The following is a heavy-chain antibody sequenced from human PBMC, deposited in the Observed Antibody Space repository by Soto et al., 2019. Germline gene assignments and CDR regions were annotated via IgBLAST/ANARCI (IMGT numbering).Heavy chain of an antibody. CDR3: ARSQGSSTSLEIYYYYYYGMDV. Sequence: VQLLESGAEVKKPGSSVKVSCKASGGTFSSYAISWVRQAPGQGLEWMGGIIPISDTTNYAQKFQGRVTITADESTSTAYMELSSLRSEDTAVYYCARSQGSSTSLEIYYYYYYGMDVWGQGTTVTVSS. V-gene: IGHV1-69*01. D-gene: IGHD2-2*01. CDR1: GGTFSSYA. CDR2: IIPISDTT. J-gene: IGHJ6*02.